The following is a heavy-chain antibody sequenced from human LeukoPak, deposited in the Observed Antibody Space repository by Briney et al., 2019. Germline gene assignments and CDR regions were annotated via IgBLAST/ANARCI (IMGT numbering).Heavy chain of an antibody. CDR2: IYSGGST. CDR3: ARGRGYPTYYFDY. V-gene: IGHV3-53*01. D-gene: IGHD5-18*01. J-gene: IGHJ4*02. CDR1: GFTVSSNY. Sequence: GGSLRLSCAASGFTVSSNYMSWVRQAPGKGLEWVSVIYSGGSTYYADSVKGRFTVSRDNSKNTLYLQMNSPRAEDTAVYYCARGRGYPTYYFDYWGQGTLVTVSS.